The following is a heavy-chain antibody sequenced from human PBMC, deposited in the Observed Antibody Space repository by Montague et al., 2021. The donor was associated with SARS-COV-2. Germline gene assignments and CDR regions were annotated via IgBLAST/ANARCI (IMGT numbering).Heavy chain of an antibody. D-gene: IGHD3-9*01. V-gene: IGHV4-34*01. CDR2: INHSGST. Sequence: SETLSLTCAVYGGPFSGYYWSWIRQPPGKGLEWIGEINHSGSTNYNPSLKSRVTISVDTSKNQFSLKLSSVTAADTAVYYCARGLAELRYFDWYHYYFDYWGQGTLVTVSS. CDR3: ARGLAELRYFDWYHYYFDY. J-gene: IGHJ4*02. CDR1: GGPFSGYY.